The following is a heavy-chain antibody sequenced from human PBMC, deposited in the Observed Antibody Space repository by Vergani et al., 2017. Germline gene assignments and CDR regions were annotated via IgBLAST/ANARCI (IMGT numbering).Heavy chain of an antibody. V-gene: IGHV3-30*19. CDR1: GLTLSSYG. J-gene: IGHJ6*03. D-gene: IGHD2-8*02. CDR3: ARDRGDWRYSRYFYNYYMDV. CDR2: ISYDGTNK. Sequence: QVQLVESGGGVVQPGGSMRLSCSASGLTLSSYGVHWVRRAPGKGLEWVALISYDGTNKYYTNSVRGRFTISRDNSKSTLFLQMNSLRVEDMAVYYCARDRGDWRYSRYFYNYYMDVWGKGTTVTVSS.